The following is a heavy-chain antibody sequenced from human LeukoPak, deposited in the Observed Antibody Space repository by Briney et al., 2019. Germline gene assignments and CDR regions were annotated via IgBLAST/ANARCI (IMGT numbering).Heavy chain of an antibody. CDR1: GGFISSYY. CDR3: ARGEMGAVAGRPAHFDY. CDR2: IYYSGST. D-gene: IGHD6-19*01. Sequence: PSETLSLTCTVSGGFISSYYWSWIRQPPGKGLEWIGYIYYSGSTNYNPSLKSRVTISVDTSKNQFSLKLSSVTAADTAVYYCARGEMGAVAGRPAHFDYWGQGTLVTVSS. V-gene: IGHV4-59*01. J-gene: IGHJ4*02.